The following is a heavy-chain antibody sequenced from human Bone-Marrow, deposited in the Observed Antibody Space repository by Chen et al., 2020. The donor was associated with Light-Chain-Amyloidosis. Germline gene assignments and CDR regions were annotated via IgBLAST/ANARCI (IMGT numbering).Heavy chain of an antibody. CDR3: ARRRDGYNFDD. Sequence: EVQLEQSGPDAKKPGASLKISCKGSRYTFPNYWIGWVRQMPGKGLGWMGVIYPDVSDARYSPSFEGQVTIAADKSITTAYLQWRSLKASDTAMYYCARRRDGYNFDDWGQGTLVTVSS. D-gene: IGHD5-12*01. CDR1: RYTFPNYW. J-gene: IGHJ4*02. CDR2: IYPDVSDA. V-gene: IGHV5-51*01.